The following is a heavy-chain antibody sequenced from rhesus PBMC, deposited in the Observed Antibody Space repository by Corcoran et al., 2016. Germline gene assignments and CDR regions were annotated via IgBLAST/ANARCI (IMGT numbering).Heavy chain of an antibody. Sequence: EVQLVETGGGLVQPGGSLKLSCAASGFTFSSYGMSWVRQAPGKGLEWVSAINSGGGNTNYADAVKGRCTISRDNSKNTLSLQMNSLRVEDTAVYYCAKVGYSGSRDRFDCWGQGLRVTVSS. CDR3: AKVGYSGSRDRFDC. D-gene: IGHD6-25*01. J-gene: IGHJ3*01. V-gene: IGHV3S5*01. CDR1: GFTFSSYG. CDR2: INSGGGNT.